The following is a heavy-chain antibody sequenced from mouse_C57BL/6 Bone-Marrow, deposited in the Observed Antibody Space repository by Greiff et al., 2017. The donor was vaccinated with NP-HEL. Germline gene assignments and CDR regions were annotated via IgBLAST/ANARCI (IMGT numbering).Heavy chain of an antibody. Sequence: QVQLQQPGAELVMPGASVKLSCKASGYTFTSYWMHWVKQRPGQGLEWIGEIDPSDSYTNYNQKFKGKSTLTVDKSSSTAYMQLSSLTSEDSAVYYCAREPYPHYYGSLYYFDYWGQGTTLTVSS. CDR1: GYTFTSYW. D-gene: IGHD1-1*01. J-gene: IGHJ2*01. V-gene: IGHV1-69*01. CDR2: IDPSDSYT. CDR3: AREPYPHYYGSLYYFDY.